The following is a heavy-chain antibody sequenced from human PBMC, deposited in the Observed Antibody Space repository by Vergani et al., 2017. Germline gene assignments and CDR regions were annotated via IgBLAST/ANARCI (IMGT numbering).Heavy chain of an antibody. D-gene: IGHD3-22*01. CDR2: IHPADSDT. V-gene: IGHV5-51*01. CDR1: RYSFTNYW. CDR3: ARLYGRDSSGSKYFDY. Sequence: EVQLVQSGAEVKKPGESLKISCQISRYSFTNYWIGWVRQMPGKGLEWMGIIHPADSDTRYSPSFQGQVTISVDKSISTAYLQRSSLRASESAMYYCARLYGRDSSGSKYFDYWGQGTLVTVSS. J-gene: IGHJ4*02.